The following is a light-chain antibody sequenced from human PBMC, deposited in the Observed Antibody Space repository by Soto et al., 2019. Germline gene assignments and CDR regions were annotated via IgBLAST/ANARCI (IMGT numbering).Light chain of an antibody. CDR3: QHYNNWPPWT. J-gene: IGKJ1*01. V-gene: IGKV3-15*01. CDR1: QSVSSN. CDR2: GAS. Sequence: EIVMTQSPATLSVSPGERATLSCRASQSVSSNLAWYQQKPGQAPRLLIYGASTRATGIPARFSGSGSGTELTRTISSLQSEDFAVYYCQHYNNWPPWTFGQGTKVEIK.